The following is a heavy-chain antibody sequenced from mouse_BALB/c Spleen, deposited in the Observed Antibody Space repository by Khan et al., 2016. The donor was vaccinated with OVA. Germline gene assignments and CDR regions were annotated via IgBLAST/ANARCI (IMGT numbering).Heavy chain of an antibody. D-gene: IGHD4-1*01. V-gene: IGHV1-9*01. CDR1: GYTFTSYW. Sequence: VQLQESGAEVMEPGASVKISCKATGYTFTSYWIEWVKQRPGHGLEWIGEILPGSTGIKYNEKFKGKATFTAETSSNTAYVQVSSLTSEDSTVYYCARGGALGRALDFWGQGTSVTVSS. CDR2: ILPGSTGI. CDR3: ARGGALGRALDF. J-gene: IGHJ4*01.